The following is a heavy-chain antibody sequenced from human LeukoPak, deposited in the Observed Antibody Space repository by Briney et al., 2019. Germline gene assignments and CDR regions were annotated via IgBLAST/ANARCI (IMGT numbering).Heavy chain of an antibody. Sequence: ASVKVSCKASGSTFSSYDINWVRHATGPGLEWMGWMNPNSGDTGYTQRFQGRVTMTRDTSISTAYMELSSLRSEDTAVYYCARGPYGTGSHFDFWGQGTLVTVSS. D-gene: IGHD3-10*01. CDR2: MNPNSGDT. CDR3: ARGPYGTGSHFDF. V-gene: IGHV1-8*02. CDR1: GSTFSSYD. J-gene: IGHJ4*02.